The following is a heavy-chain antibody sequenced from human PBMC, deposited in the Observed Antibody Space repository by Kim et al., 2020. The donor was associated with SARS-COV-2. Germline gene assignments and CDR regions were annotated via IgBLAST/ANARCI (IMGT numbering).Heavy chain of an antibody. D-gene: IGHD3-16*01. Sequence: GVGTDDADVVKGRFSISRDNSNNTVFLQMNSLRGDDTAVYYCARDLGGADVWGQGTTVIVSS. CDR3: ARDLGGADV. V-gene: IGHV3-23*01. CDR2: GVGT. J-gene: IGHJ6*02.